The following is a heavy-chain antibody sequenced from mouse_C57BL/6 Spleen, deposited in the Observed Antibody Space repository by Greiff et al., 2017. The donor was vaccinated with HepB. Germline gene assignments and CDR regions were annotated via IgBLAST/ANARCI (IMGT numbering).Heavy chain of an antibody. J-gene: IGHJ3*01. D-gene: IGHD1-1*01. V-gene: IGHV1-26*01. CDR1: GYTFTDYY. CDR3: ARIGSTSFAY. Sequence: VQLQQSGPELVKPGASVKISCKASGYTFTDYYMNWVKQSHGKSLEWIGDINPNNGGTSYNQKFKGKATLTVDKSSSTAYMELRSLTSEDSAVYYCARIGSTSFAYWGQGTLVTVSA. CDR2: INPNNGGT.